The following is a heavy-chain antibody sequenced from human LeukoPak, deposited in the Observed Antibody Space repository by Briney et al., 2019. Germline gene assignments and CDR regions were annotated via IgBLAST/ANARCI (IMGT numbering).Heavy chain of an antibody. CDR3: AKELDTMFFDY. CDR2: AGWAGGTT. Sequence: GGSLRLSCATSGFDFDRYTIHWVRQAPGKGAEWVSLAGWAGGTTYYSDSVRGRFTISRDSGKNSVYLQMNSLTTDDTAFYFCAKELDTMFFDYWGQGALVTVSS. CDR1: GFDFDRYT. V-gene: IGHV3-43*01. D-gene: IGHD5-18*01. J-gene: IGHJ4*02.